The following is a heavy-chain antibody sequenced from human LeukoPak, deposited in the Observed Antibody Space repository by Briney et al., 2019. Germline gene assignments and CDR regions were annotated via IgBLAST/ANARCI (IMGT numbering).Heavy chain of an antibody. CDR1: GGTFSSYA. D-gene: IGHD3-10*01. CDR3: ARLLVWGFGELLFDYFDY. Sequence: SVKVSCKASGGTFSSYAISWVRQAPGQGLEWMGRIIPILGIANYAQKFQGRVTITADKSTSTAHMELSSLRSEDTAVYYCARLLVWGFGELLFDYFDYWGQGTLVTVSS. J-gene: IGHJ4*02. CDR2: IIPILGIA. V-gene: IGHV1-69*04.